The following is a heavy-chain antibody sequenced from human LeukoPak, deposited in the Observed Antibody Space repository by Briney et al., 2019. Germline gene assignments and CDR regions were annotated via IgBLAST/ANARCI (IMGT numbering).Heavy chain of an antibody. CDR2: ISSNGCST. CDR1: GFTFSSYA. CDR3: ATTRVGLSGIY. V-gene: IGHV3-64*01. D-gene: IGHD1-1*01. J-gene: IGHJ4*02. Sequence: GGSLRLSCAASGFTFSSYAMHWVRQAPGKGLEYVSAISSNGCSTYYASSVKGRFTISRDNSKNTLYLQMGSLRAEDMAVYYCATTRVGLSGIYWGQGTLVTVSS.